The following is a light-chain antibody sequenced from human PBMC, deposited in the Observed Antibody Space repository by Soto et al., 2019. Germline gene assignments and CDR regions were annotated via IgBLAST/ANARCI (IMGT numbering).Light chain of an antibody. CDR3: LQHNSYPHT. V-gene: IGKV1-17*01. J-gene: IGKJ2*01. Sequence: DIQMTQSPSSLSASVGDRVTTTCRASQDIRNDFGWYQYKPGKAPKRLIYAASSLQSGVPSRFSGSGSGTEFTLTISSLQPEDFATYYCLQHNSYPHTFGQGTKLEIQ. CDR1: QDIRND. CDR2: AAS.